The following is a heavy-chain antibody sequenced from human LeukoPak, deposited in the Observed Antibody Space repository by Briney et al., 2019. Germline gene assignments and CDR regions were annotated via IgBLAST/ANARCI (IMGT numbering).Heavy chain of an antibody. D-gene: IGHD6-6*01. CDR3: ARDLIAARGFDP. V-gene: IGHV4-59*01. CDR1: GGSISSNY. J-gene: IGHJ5*02. Sequence: SETLSLTCIDSGGSISSNYWSWIRQPPGKGLEWIGHIYYSGSTNYNPSLKSRVTISVDTSKNQFSLKLSSVTAADTAVYYCARDLIAARGFDPWGQGTLVTVSS. CDR2: IYYSGST.